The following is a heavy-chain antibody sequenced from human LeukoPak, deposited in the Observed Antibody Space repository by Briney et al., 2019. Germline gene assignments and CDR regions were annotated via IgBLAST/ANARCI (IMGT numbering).Heavy chain of an antibody. CDR3: ARLPRYGGLDHFDY. D-gene: IGHD4-23*01. CDR2: IYYRWTT. J-gene: IGHJ4*02. V-gene: IGHV4-59*12. CDR1: GDSIDSYY. Sequence: PSESLSLTCTVSGDSIDSYYWSWIRQPPGKGLEWIGYIYYRWTTSYNPFLKSRVTISVDTSKNQFSLKLNSVTAADTAVYYCARLPRYGGLDHFDYWGQGILVIVSA.